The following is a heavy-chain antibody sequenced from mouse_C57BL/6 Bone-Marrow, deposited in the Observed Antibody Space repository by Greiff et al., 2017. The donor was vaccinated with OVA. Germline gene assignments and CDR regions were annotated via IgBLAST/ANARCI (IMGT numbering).Heavy chain of an antibody. CDR1: GYTFTDYY. CDR2: IYPGSGNT. CDR3: ARKWLLPYFDV. Sequence: VQLQQSGAELVRPGASVKLSCKASGYTFTDYYINWVKQRPGQGLEWIARIYPGSGNTYYNEKFKGKATLTAEKSSSTAYMQLSSLTSEDSAVYFCARKWLLPYFDVWGTGTTVTVSS. V-gene: IGHV1-76*01. D-gene: IGHD2-3*01. J-gene: IGHJ1*03.